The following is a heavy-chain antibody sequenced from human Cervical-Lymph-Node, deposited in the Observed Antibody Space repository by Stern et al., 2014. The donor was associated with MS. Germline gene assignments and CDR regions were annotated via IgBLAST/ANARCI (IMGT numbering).Heavy chain of an antibody. J-gene: IGHJ4*02. CDR2: INPPSGST. V-gene: IGHV1-2*02. CDR3: VRGAYSSLDY. CDR1: GYTFTHYY. D-gene: IGHD6-13*01. Sequence: QVQLVQSGAEVKKPGASVKVSCNAFGYTFTHYYIHWVRQVPGQGLPWMGMINPPSGSTNSAQHFQGRLPLTKDTSTSKGSLGISSLRSDDTAVYYCVRGAYSSLDYWGQGTLVTVSS.